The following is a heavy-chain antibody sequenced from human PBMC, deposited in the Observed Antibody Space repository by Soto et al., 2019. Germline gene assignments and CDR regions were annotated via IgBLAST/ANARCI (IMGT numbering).Heavy chain of an antibody. J-gene: IGHJ6*02. CDR1: GGSISSGGYY. CDR3: ASESGGYSGYGTQKYYYYGMDV. Sequence: SETLSLTCTVSGGSISSGGYYWSWIRQHPGKGLEWIGYIYYSGNTEYNPSLKSRVTISVDTSKNQFSLKLSSVTAADTAVYYCASESGGYSGYGTQKYYYYGMDVWGQGTTVTVSS. V-gene: IGHV4-61*08. CDR2: IYYSGNT. D-gene: IGHD5-12*01.